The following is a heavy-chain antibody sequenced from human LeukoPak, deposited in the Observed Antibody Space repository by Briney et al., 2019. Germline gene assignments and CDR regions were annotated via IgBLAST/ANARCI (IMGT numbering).Heavy chain of an antibody. J-gene: IGHJ5*02. CDR2: ITGTGHIT. CDR1: GFTFSSYG. Sequence: GGSLRLSCAASGFTFSSYGMSWVRQAPGKGLEWVSAITGTGHITYYADSVKGRFTISRDNSKNTLYLQMNSLRAEDTAVYYCARSGATMVRGVIIDWFDPWGQGTLVTVSS. CDR3: ARSGATMVRGVIIDWFDP. V-gene: IGHV3-23*01. D-gene: IGHD3-10*01.